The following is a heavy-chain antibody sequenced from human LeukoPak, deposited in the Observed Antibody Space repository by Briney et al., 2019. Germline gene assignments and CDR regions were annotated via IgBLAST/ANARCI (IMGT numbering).Heavy chain of an antibody. CDR2: IYPGDSDT. CDR3: ASTNTYITAVGSPDY. V-gene: IGHV5-51*01. CDR1: GYSFTSYW. J-gene: IGHJ4*02. D-gene: IGHD1-14*01. Sequence: GESLKISCKGSGYSFTSYWIGWVRQMPGKGLEWMGIIYPGDSDTRYSPSFQGQVTISADKSISTAYLQWSSLKASDTAMYFCASTNTYITAVGSPDYWGQGTLVTVFS.